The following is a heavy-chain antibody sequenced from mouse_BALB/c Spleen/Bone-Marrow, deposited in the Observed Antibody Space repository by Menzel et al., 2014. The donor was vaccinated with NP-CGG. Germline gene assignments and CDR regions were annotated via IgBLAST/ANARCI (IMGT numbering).Heavy chain of an antibody. V-gene: IGHV3-8*02. Sequence: EVQLQQSGPSLVKPSQTLSLTCSVTGDSITSGYWNWIRKFPANKLEYMRYINFSGSTYYNPSLESRISITRDTSKNQYYLHLNSVTTEDTATYYCASGGPTMITYYAMDYWGQGTSVTVSS. J-gene: IGHJ4*01. CDR1: GDSITSGY. D-gene: IGHD2-4*01. CDR2: INFSGST. CDR3: ASGGPTMITYYAMDY.